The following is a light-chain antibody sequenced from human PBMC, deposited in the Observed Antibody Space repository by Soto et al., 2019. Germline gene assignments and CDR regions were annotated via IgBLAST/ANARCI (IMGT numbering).Light chain of an antibody. CDR2: WAS. V-gene: IGKV4-1*01. Sequence: DIVMTQSPDSLAVSLGERATINCKSSQSVLYNSDNKNYLAWYQQRPGQPPNVLIYWASTRESGVPDRFSGSGSGTDFTLTISSLQAEDVAVYYCQQYYSSPRTFGQGTKVEI. J-gene: IGKJ1*01. CDR3: QQYYSSPRT. CDR1: QSVLYNSDNKNY.